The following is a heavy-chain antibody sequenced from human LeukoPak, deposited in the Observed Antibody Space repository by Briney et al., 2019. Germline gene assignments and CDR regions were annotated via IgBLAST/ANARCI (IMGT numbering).Heavy chain of an antibody. D-gene: IGHD2-21*01. CDR1: GFAFDDFG. V-gene: IGHV3-43*02. J-gene: IGHJ4*02. CDR3: GKDGPVISY. Sequence: GGSLRLSCAASGFAFDDFGMHWVRQAPGKGLEGVSFIRGDGSVTYYTDSLKGRFTVSRDNSKNSLYLQMGSLRAEDTALYYCGKDGPVISYWGQGTVVTVSS. CDR2: IRGDGSVT.